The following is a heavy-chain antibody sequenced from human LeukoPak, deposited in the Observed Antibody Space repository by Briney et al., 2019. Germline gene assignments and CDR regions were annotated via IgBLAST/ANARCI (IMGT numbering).Heavy chain of an antibody. Sequence: GGSLRLSCAASGFTFSSYGVHWVRQAPGKGLEWVAFIRYDGSNKYYADSVKGRFTISRDNSKNTLYLQMNSLSAEDTAVYYCAKDYPIYCSSTSCASFDYWGQGTLVTVSS. J-gene: IGHJ4*02. V-gene: IGHV3-30*02. CDR2: IRYDGSNK. D-gene: IGHD2-2*01. CDR1: GFTFSSYG. CDR3: AKDYPIYCSSTSCASFDY.